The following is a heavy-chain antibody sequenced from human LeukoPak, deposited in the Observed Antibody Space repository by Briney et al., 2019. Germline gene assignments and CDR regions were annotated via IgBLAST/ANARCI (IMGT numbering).Heavy chain of an antibody. D-gene: IGHD5-12*01. CDR2: VQQEGSEK. J-gene: IGHJ4*02. CDR1: GFTFNSYW. Sequence: GSLRLSCAASGFTFNSYWMSWVRQAPGKGLEWVANVQQEGSEKYYLDSVKGRFTISRDNAKNSVYLQMNRLRAEDTAVYYCATTLNVATAVYFWGQGTLVTVSS. V-gene: IGHV3-7*01. CDR3: ATTLNVATAVYF.